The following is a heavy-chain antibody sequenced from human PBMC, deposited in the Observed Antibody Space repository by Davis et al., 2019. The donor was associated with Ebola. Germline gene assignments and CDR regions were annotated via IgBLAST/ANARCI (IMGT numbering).Heavy chain of an antibody. CDR2: INHSGST. V-gene: IGHV4-34*01. CDR1: GGSFSGYY. Sequence: MPSETLSFTCAVYGGSFSGYYWSWIRQPPGKGLEWIGEINHSGSTNYNPSLKSRVTISVDTSKNQFSLKLSSVTAADTAVYYCARGDFDWLRVGMDVWGQGTTVTVSS. D-gene: IGHD3-9*01. J-gene: IGHJ6*02. CDR3: ARGDFDWLRVGMDV.